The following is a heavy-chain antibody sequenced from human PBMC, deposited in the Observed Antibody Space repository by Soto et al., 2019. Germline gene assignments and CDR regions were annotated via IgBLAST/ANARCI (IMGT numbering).Heavy chain of an antibody. Sequence: GGSLRLSCAASGFTFSSYSMNWVRQAPGKGLEWVSSISSSSTYIHYADSMKGRITISRDNAKNSLYLQLYSLRAEDTAVYYCAPSPLYVFDYWGRGTLVTVSS. D-gene: IGHD3-16*01. V-gene: IGHV3-21*01. CDR1: GFTFSSYS. CDR2: ISSSSTYI. J-gene: IGHJ4*02. CDR3: APSPLYVFDY.